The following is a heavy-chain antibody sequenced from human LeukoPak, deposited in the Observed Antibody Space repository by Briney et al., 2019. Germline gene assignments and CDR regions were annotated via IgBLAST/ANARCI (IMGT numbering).Heavy chain of an antibody. CDR1: GGTFSSYA. CDR2: IIPILGIA. V-gene: IGHV1-69*04. D-gene: IGHD3-22*01. J-gene: IGHJ4*02. Sequence: SVKVSCKASGGTFSSYAISWVRQAPGQGLEWMGRIIPILGIANYAQKFQGRVTITADKSTSTAYMELSSLRSEDTAVYYCARASYYYDSSGYSLDYWGQGTLVTVSS. CDR3: ARASYYYDSSGYSLDY.